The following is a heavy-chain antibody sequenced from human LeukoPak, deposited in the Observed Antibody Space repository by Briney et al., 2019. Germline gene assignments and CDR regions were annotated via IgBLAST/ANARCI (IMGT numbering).Heavy chain of an antibody. CDR3: ARSNDHYDFWSGYYIFDY. J-gene: IGHJ4*02. CDR2: IKQDGSEK. CDR1: GFTFSSYW. Sequence: PGGSLRLSCAASGFTFSSYWMSWVRQAPGKGLEWVANIKQDGSEKYYVDSVKGRFTISRDNAKNPLYLQMNSLRAEDTAVYYCARSNDHYDFWSGYYIFDYWGQGTLVTVSS. D-gene: IGHD3-3*01. V-gene: IGHV3-7*01.